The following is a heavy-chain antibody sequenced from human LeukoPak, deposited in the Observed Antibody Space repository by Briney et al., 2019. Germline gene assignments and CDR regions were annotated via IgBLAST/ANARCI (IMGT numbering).Heavy chain of an antibody. Sequence: PGESLKISCKGSGYSFISYWIGWVRQMPGKGLEWMGIIYPGDSDTRYSPSFQGQVTISADKSISTAYLQWSSLKASDTAMYYCARRYYSDSSGYSEMYYFDYWGQGTLVTVSS. D-gene: IGHD3-22*01. J-gene: IGHJ4*02. CDR1: GYSFISYW. V-gene: IGHV5-51*03. CDR2: IYPGDSDT. CDR3: ARRYYSDSSGYSEMYYFDY.